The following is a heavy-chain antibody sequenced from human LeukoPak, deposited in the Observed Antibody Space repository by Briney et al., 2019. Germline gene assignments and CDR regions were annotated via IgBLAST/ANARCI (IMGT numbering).Heavy chain of an antibody. Sequence: PSETLSLTCAVYGGSFIGYYWSWIRPPPGKGLEWIGEINHSGGANYNPSLKSRVTISADTSKSQFSLKLGSVTAADTAVYYCARVPLRFLEPFDYWGQGTLVTVSS. J-gene: IGHJ4*02. CDR3: ARVPLRFLEPFDY. V-gene: IGHV4-34*01. CDR2: INHSGGA. CDR1: GGSFIGYY. D-gene: IGHD3-3*01.